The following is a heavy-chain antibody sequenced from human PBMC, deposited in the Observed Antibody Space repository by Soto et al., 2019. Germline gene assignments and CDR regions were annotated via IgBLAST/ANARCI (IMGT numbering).Heavy chain of an antibody. J-gene: IGHJ5*02. V-gene: IGHV4-59*01. CDR1: GGSISSDY. CDR3: ARATHRTPNWLDP. Sequence: SETLSLTCTVPGGSISSDYWSWVRQPPGKGLEYIGYIHYGGSTNYNPSLKSRVTISIDTSKSQFSLKLSSVTAADTAVYYCARATHRTPNWLDPWGQGTLVTVSS. CDR2: IHYGGST.